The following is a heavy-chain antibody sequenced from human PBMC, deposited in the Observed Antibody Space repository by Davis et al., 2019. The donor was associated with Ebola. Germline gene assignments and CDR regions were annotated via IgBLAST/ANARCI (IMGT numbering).Heavy chain of an antibody. D-gene: IGHD3-9*01. J-gene: IGHJ6*02. CDR2: ISGSGGST. CDR1: GFTFSSYA. V-gene: IGHV3-23*01. CDR3: ARDHRDDNYYYYYAMDV. Sequence: PGGSLRLSCAASGFTFSSYAMSSVRQAPGKGLEWVSAISGSGGSTYYADSVKGRFTIPRDNSKNTLYLQMNSLSFEDTAVYYCARDHRDDNYYYYYAMDVWGQGTTVTVSS.